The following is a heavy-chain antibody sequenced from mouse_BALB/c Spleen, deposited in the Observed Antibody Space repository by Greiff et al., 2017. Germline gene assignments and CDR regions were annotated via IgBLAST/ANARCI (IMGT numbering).Heavy chain of an antibody. D-gene: IGHD4-1*01. CDR2: ISDGGSYT. V-gene: IGHV5-4*02. J-gene: IGHJ4*01. CDR1: GFTFSDYY. CDR3: ARALGLYAMDY. Sequence: EVQRVESGGGLVKPGGSLKLSCAASGFTFSDYYMYWVRQTPEKRLEWVATISDGGSYTYYPDSVKGRFTISRDNAKNNLYLQMSSLKSEDTAMYYCARALGLYAMDYWGQGTSVTVSS.